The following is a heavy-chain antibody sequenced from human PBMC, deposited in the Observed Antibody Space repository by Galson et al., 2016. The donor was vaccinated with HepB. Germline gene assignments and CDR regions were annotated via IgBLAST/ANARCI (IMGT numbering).Heavy chain of an antibody. CDR2: IYSGGTT. CDR3: ARDQGNYYYYGMDV. Sequence: SLRLSCAASEFTVSSNYISWVRQAPGKGLEWVSVIYSGGTTSYADSVKGRFTTSRDNSKNTLYLQMNSLRAEDTAVYYCARDQGNYYYYGMDVWGQGTTVTVSS. J-gene: IGHJ6*02. V-gene: IGHV3-53*01. CDR1: EFTVSSNY.